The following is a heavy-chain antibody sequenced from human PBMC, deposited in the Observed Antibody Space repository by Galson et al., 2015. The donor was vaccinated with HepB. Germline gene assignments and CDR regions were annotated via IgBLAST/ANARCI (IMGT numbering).Heavy chain of an antibody. D-gene: IGHD5-24*01. J-gene: IGHJ4*02. CDR1: GFTFSNAW. CDR3: TTDPTAARDGYNYYEDYFDY. Sequence: SLRLSCAASGFTFSNAWMSWVRQAPGKGLEWVGRIKSKTDGGTTDYAAPVKGRFTISRDDSKNTLYLQMNSLKTEDTAVYYCTTDPTAARDGYNYYEDYFDYWGQGTLVTVSS. V-gene: IGHV3-15*01. CDR2: IKSKTDGGTT.